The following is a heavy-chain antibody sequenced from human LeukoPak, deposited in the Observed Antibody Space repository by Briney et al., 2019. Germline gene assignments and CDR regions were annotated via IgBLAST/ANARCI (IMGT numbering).Heavy chain of an antibody. CDR1: GFTFSNNW. Sequence: GGSLRLSCAASGFTFSNNWMSWVRQAPGKGLEWVANIKGDGSEKDYVNSVKGRFTISRDNTKNSLYLQMNSLRADDTATYYCARDDFSGSYCDWGQGTLVTVSS. CDR3: ARDDFSGSYCD. V-gene: IGHV3-7*01. D-gene: IGHD1-26*01. J-gene: IGHJ4*02. CDR2: IKGDGSEK.